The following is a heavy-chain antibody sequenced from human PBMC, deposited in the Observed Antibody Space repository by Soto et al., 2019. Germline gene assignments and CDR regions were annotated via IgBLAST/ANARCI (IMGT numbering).Heavy chain of an antibody. V-gene: IGHV3-21*06. CDR2: ISSSNRYI. Sequence: GGSLRLSSAASGFNFSTYTMNWVRQAPGKGLERVSSISSSNRYIYYADSVKGRFTISRGDAKNSLYLQMNSLRAEDTAVYYCARDRCSGGSCYRTYAFDIWGQGTLVTVSS. CDR3: ARDRCSGGSCYRTYAFDI. CDR1: GFNFSTYT. D-gene: IGHD2-15*01. J-gene: IGHJ3*02.